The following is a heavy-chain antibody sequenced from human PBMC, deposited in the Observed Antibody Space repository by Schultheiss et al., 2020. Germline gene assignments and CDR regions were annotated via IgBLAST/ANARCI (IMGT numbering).Heavy chain of an antibody. CDR2: IYYSGSI. J-gene: IGHJ4*02. CDR3: ARDHDNTVSDY. D-gene: IGHD3-9*01. CDR1: GGSISSYY. V-gene: IGHV4-59*06. Sequence: SETLSLTCTVSGGSISSYYWSWIRQPAGKGLEWIGYIYYSGSINYNPSLKSRVTISVDTSKNQFSLKLSSVTAADTAVYYCARDHDNTVSDYWGQGTLVTVSS.